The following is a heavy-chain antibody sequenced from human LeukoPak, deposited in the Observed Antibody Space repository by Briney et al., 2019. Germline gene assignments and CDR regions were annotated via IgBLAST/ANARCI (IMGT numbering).Heavy chain of an antibody. V-gene: IGHV3-23*01. D-gene: IGHD3-22*01. CDR2: ISGSGGST. CDR3: EKHYYDSSGYYGDSYFDY. CDR1: GFTFSSYA. J-gene: IGHJ4*02. Sequence: PGGSLRLSCAASGFTFSSYAMSWVRQAPGKGLEWVSAISGSGGSTYYADSVKGRFTISRDNSKNTLYLQMNSLRAEDTAVYYCEKHYYDSSGYYGDSYFDYWGQGTLVTVSS.